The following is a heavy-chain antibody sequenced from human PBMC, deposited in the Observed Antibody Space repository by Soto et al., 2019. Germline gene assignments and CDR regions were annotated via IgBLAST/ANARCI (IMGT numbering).Heavy chain of an antibody. D-gene: IGHD3-3*01. CDR2: INPNSGGT. V-gene: IGHV1-2*04. CDR3: ARAEDDGITIFGVVILQGLRFDP. Sequence: ASVKVSCKASGYTFTRYYMHWVRQAPGQGLEWMGWINPNSGGTNYAQKFQGWVTMTRDTSISTAYMELSRLRSDDTAVYYCARAEDDGITIFGVVILQGLRFDPWGQGTLVSVSS. CDR1: GYTFTRYY. J-gene: IGHJ5*02.